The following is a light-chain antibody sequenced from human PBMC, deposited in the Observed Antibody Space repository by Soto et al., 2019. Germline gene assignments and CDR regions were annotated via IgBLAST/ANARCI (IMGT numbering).Light chain of an antibody. J-gene: IGKJ1*01. V-gene: IGKV3-20*01. CDR2: SAS. CDR3: QQYGSSPLWT. Sequence: VVLTHSPGTLSFSQLESSTLSGGSSQSVGSSFLAWYQQKPGQAPRLLIHSASSRATGVPDRFSGRGSGTDFTLTISRLEPEDFAVYYCQQYGSSPLWTFGQGTKVDI. CDR1: QSVGSSF.